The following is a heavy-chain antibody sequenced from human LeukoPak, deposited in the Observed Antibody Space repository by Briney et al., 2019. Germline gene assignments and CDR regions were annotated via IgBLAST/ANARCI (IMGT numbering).Heavy chain of an antibody. D-gene: IGHD2-2*01. CDR3: ASPYCSSTSCSVIY. Sequence: GGSLRLSCAASGFTFSSYAMHWVRQAPGKGLEWVAVISYDGSNKYYADSVKGRFTISRDNSKNTVYLQMNSLRAEDTAVYYCASPYCSSTSCSVIYWGQGTLVTVSS. V-gene: IGHV3-30-3*01. J-gene: IGHJ4*02. CDR2: ISYDGSNK. CDR1: GFTFSSYA.